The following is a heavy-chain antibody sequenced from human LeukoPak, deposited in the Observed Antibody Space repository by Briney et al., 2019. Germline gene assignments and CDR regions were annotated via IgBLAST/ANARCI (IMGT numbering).Heavy chain of an antibody. D-gene: IGHD3-22*01. CDR1: GDSFSSNSAA. J-gene: IGHJ4*02. CDR2: TYYRSKWYN. V-gene: IGHV6-1*01. CDR3: ARGTSIIAYYYDSSGYYDY. Sequence: SQTLSLTCAISGDSFSSNSAAWNWIRQSPSRGLEWLGRTYYRSKWYNDYAVSVKSRITINPDTSKNQFSLQLNSVTPEDTAVYYCARGTSIIAYYYDSSGYYDYWGQGTLVTVSS.